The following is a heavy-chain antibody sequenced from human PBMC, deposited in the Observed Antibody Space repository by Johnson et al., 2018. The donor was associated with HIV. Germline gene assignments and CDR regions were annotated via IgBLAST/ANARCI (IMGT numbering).Heavy chain of an antibody. CDR1: GFTFSDSY. CDR3: ARVLVAADYAFDI. CDR2: ISSSDSAI. J-gene: IGHJ3*02. Sequence: QVQLVESGGALVKPGGSLRLSCGASGFTFSDSYMNWIRQAPGKGLEWVSYISSSDSAIWYADSVKGRFTVSRDNAKNSLYLQMNSLRAEDTAVYYCARVLVAADYAFDIWGQGTMVTVSS. V-gene: IGHV3-11*04. D-gene: IGHD1-26*01.